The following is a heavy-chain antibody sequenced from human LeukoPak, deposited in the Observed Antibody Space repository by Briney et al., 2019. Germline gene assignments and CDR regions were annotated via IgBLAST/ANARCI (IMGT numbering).Heavy chain of an antibody. CDR2: INQHGSEK. Sequence: GGSLRLSCAASGFTVSSNYMSWVRQAPGKGLEWVANINQHGSEKYYVDSVKGRFTISRDNAKNTLYLQMNSLRAEDTAVYYCAREVVAAIYYYMDVWGKGTTVTISS. D-gene: IGHD2-15*01. CDR3: AREVVAAIYYYMDV. J-gene: IGHJ6*03. V-gene: IGHV3-7*01. CDR1: GFTVSSNY.